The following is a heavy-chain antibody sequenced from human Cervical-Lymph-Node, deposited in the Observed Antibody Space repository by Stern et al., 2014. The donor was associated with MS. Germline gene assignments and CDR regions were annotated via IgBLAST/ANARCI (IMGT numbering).Heavy chain of an antibody. D-gene: IGHD4-23*01. J-gene: IGHJ4*02. Sequence: QVQLQESGPGLVKPSETLSLTCTVSGGSIRTFSLSWVRQPPGRGLEWIGCVYYNGTTTHSPSLKSRVAMSVDTSKSQLSLRLHSVTAADTAVYYCARHSVGVKDFDSWGQGTLVTVSS. CDR3: ARHSVGVKDFDS. V-gene: IGHV4-59*01. CDR2: VYYNGTT. CDR1: GGSIRTFS.